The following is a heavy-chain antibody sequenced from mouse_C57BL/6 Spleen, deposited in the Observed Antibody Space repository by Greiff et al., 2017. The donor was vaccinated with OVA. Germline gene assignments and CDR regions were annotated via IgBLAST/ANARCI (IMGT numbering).Heavy chain of an antibody. CDR2: IHPSDSDT. CDR1: GYTFTSYW. Sequence: QVQLQQPGAELVKPGASVKVSCKASGYTFTSYWMHWVKQRPGQGLEWIGRIHPSDSDTNYNQKFKGKATLTVDKSSSTAYMQLSSLTSEDSAVYYCAIYYGSSYPLAYWGQGTLVTVSA. D-gene: IGHD1-1*01. J-gene: IGHJ3*01. CDR3: AIYYGSSYPLAY. V-gene: IGHV1-74*01.